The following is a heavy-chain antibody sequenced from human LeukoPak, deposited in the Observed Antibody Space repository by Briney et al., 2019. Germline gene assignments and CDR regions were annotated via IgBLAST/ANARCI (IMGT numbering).Heavy chain of an antibody. CDR2: IYYSGST. V-gene: IGHV4-39*07. CDR1: GGSISSSSYY. J-gene: IGHJ3*02. Sequence: PSETLSLTCTVSGGSISSSSYYWGWIRQPPGKGLEWIGSIYYSGSTYYNPSLKSRVTISVDTSKNQFSLKLSSVTAADTAVYYCTRTDYSNYVNAFDIWGQGTMVTVSS. D-gene: IGHD4-11*01. CDR3: TRTDYSNYVNAFDI.